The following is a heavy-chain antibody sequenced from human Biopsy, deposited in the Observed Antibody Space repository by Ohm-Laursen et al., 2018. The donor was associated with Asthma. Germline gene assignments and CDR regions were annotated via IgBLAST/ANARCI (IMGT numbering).Heavy chain of an antibody. V-gene: IGHV4-39*01. D-gene: IGHD3-16*01. CDR2: IYYSGST. CDR1: GGSISSSSYY. Sequence: TLSLTCTVSGGSISSSSYYWGWIRQPPGKGLEWIGSIYYSGSTYYNPSLKSRVTISVDTSKNQFSLKLSSVTAADTAVYYCASGGTADALGYWGQGTLVTVSS. J-gene: IGHJ4*02. CDR3: ASGGTADALGY.